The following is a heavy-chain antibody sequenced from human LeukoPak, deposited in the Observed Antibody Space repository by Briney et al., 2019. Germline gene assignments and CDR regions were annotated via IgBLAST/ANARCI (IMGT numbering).Heavy chain of an antibody. J-gene: IGHJ3*02. D-gene: IGHD6-19*01. Sequence: PSETLSLTCTVSGGSISSYYWSWIRQPAGKGLEWIGRIYTSGSTNYNPSLKSRVTMSVDTSKNQFSLKLSSVTAADTAVYYCARDLSSGVAGIGDAFDIWGQGTMVTVSS. V-gene: IGHV4-4*07. CDR3: ARDLSSGVAGIGDAFDI. CDR2: IYTSGST. CDR1: GGSISSYY.